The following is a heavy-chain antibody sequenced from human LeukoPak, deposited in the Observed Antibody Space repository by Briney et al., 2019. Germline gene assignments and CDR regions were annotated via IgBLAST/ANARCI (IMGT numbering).Heavy chain of an antibody. CDR1: GFSLSTSGMC. J-gene: IGHJ4*02. V-gene: IGHV2-70*01. CDR2: IDWDDDK. CDR3: ARYLYSDSASYFDY. D-gene: IGHD4-11*01. Sequence: ASGPALVKPTQTLTLTCTFSGFSLSTSGMCVRWIRQPPGKALEWLALIDWDDDKYYNTSLKTRLTISKDTSKTQVVLTMTNMDPVDTATYFCARYLYSDSASYFDYWGQGSLVIVSS.